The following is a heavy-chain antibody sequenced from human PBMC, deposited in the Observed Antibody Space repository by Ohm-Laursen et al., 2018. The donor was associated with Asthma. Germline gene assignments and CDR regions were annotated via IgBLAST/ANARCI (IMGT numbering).Heavy chain of an antibody. D-gene: IGHD1-1*01. CDR2: IIPIFDIA. Sequence: GASVKVSCKISGGTFSSYGLNWVRQAPGQGLEWMGGIIPIFDIAKSAQKFHDRVTITADKSTSIAYMELSSLRYDDTAVYYCGRDPLRRNPETTHYHHFAMDVWGQGTTVTVSS. CDR1: GGTFSSYG. J-gene: IGHJ6*02. V-gene: IGHV1-69*10. CDR3: GRDPLRRNPETTHYHHFAMDV.